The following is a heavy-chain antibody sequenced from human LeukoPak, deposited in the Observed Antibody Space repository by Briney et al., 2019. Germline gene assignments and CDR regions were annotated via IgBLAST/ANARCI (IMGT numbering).Heavy chain of an antibody. Sequence: ASVKVSCKASGNTFSGYYMDWVRQAPGQGLEWVGWINPNSGDTNYAQKFQGRVTMTRDTSISTVYMELSRLRSDDTAVYYCARSYDFWSDYPWGQGSLVTVSS. CDR3: ARSYDFWSDYP. D-gene: IGHD3-3*01. J-gene: IGHJ5*02. V-gene: IGHV1-2*02. CDR2: INPNSGDT. CDR1: GNTFSGYY.